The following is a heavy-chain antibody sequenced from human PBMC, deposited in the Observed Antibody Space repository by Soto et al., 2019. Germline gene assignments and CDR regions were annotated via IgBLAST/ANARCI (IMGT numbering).Heavy chain of an antibody. CDR2: TYYRSKWYN. CDR3: ARGHYCTSSSCYYWFDP. CDR1: GDSVSSNSAA. D-gene: IGHD2-2*01. V-gene: IGHV6-1*01. J-gene: IGHJ5*02. Sequence: PSETLSLTCVISGDSVSSNSAAWNWIRQSPSRGLEWLGRTYYRSKWYNDYAVSVKGRITINPDTSKNQFSLQLNSVSPEDTAVYYCARGHYCTSSSCYYWFDPWGQGTLVTVSS.